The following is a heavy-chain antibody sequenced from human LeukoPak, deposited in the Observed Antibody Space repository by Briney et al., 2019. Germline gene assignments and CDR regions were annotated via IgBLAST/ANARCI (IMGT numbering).Heavy chain of an antibody. D-gene: IGHD2-2*01. V-gene: IGHV4-59*01. Sequence: SETLSLICTVSGGSISSYYWSWIRQPPGKGLEWIGYIYYSGSTNYNPSLKSRVTISVDTSKNQFSLKLSSVTAADTAVYYCAKDPFVVVPAATRDDAFDIWGQGTMVTVSS. CDR1: GGSISSYY. CDR2: IYYSGST. J-gene: IGHJ3*02. CDR3: AKDPFVVVPAATRDDAFDI.